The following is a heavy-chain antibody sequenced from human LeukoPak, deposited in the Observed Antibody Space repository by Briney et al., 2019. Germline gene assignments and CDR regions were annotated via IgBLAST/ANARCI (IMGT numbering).Heavy chain of an antibody. D-gene: IGHD3-22*01. CDR1: GFTFSSYW. CDR3: ARDQYYYDSSDRDAFDI. J-gene: IGHJ3*02. Sequence: GGSLRLSCAASGFTFSSYWMSWVRQAPGKGLEWVANIKQDGSEKYYVDSVKGRFTISRDNAKNSLYLQMNSLRAEDTAVYYCARDQYYYDSSDRDAFDIWGQGTMVTVSS. CDR2: IKQDGSEK. V-gene: IGHV3-7*03.